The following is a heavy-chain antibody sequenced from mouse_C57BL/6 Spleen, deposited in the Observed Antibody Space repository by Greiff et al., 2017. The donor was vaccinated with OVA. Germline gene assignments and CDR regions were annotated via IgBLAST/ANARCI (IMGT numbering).Heavy chain of an antibody. D-gene: IGHD1-1*01. CDR1: GYAFSSYW. V-gene: IGHV1-80*01. J-gene: IGHJ2*01. Sequence: VQLQQSGAELVKPGASVKISCKASGYAFSSYWMNWVKQRPGKGLEWIGQIYPGDGDTNYNGKFKGKATLTADKSSSTAYMQLSSLTSEDSAVYFGARGGDYYGSSYDYWGQGTTLTVSS. CDR3: ARGGDYYGSSYDY. CDR2: IYPGDGDT.